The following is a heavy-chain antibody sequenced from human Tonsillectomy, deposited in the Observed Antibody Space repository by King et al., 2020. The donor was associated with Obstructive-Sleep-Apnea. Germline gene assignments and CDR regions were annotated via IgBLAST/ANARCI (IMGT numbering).Heavy chain of an antibody. V-gene: IGHV4-38-2*02. CDR1: VYSISSDYY. CDR3: ARGTHDSSGYFDY. CDR2: IYHSGST. J-gene: IGHJ4*02. D-gene: IGHD3-22*01. Sequence: QLQESGPGLVKPSETLSLTCTVSVYSISSDYYWGWIRQPPGKGLEWIGTIYHSGSTYCNPSLQSRFTISVITSKNQFSLKLSSVTAADTAVYYCARGTHDSSGYFDYWGQGTLVTVSS.